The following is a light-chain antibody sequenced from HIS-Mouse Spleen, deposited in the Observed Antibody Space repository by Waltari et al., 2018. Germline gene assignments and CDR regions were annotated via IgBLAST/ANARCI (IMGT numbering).Light chain of an antibody. CDR1: SSDVGGYNY. Sequence: QSALTQPRSVSGSPGQSVTISCTGTSSDVGGYNYVSWYQQHPGKAPTRMVYDVSKRPSVVPDRFSGPKSGNTASLTSSELHAEDEADYYCCSYAGSYTGVFGTGTKVTVL. J-gene: IGLJ1*01. V-gene: IGLV2-11*01. CDR3: CSYAGSYTGV. CDR2: DVS.